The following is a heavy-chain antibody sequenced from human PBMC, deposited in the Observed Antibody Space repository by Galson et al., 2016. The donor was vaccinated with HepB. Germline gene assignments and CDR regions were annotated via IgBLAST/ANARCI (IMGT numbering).Heavy chain of an antibody. CDR1: GYSFTTYF. CDR3: VREAHVYSGF. D-gene: IGHD5-12*01. Sequence: SVKVSCKASGYSFTTYFIYWVRQAPGQGLEWMGWINPKNGATRYAQKFEDRVTMSRDTSTATVYMELTSVTSDDTAVFYCVREAHVYSGFWGQGTLVTVSS. CDR2: INPKNGAT. J-gene: IGHJ4*02. V-gene: IGHV1-2*02.